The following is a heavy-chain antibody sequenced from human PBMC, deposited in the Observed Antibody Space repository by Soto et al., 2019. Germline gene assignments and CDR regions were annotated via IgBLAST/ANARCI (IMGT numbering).Heavy chain of an antibody. Sequence: QVQLVQSGAEVKNPGASVKVSCKASGYTFTRYGIGWARQAPGQGLEWMGWINTYNGNTNYAQNVQGRFTLTTDTSTSTAYMELRSLRSNDTAIYYCAMVDVYVTPSQQDVWGQGTTVIVSS. J-gene: IGHJ6*02. CDR2: INTYNGNT. D-gene: IGHD3-16*01. CDR3: AMVDVYVTPSQQDV. V-gene: IGHV1-18*01. CDR1: GYTFTRYG.